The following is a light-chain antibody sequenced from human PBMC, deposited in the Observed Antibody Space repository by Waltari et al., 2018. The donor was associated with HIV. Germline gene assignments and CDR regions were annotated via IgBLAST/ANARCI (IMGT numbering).Light chain of an antibody. CDR1: RNDIGTYTY. Sequence: QSALTQPASVSGSPGPSITISCTGTRNDIGTYTYVSWYQQHPGNVPKLLIYEVTKRPSGVSNRFSGSKSGNTASLTISGLQAEDEAAYYCCSYTSTTTSILFAGGTKLTVL. J-gene: IGLJ2*01. CDR2: EVT. V-gene: IGLV2-14*01. CDR3: CSYTSTTTSIL.